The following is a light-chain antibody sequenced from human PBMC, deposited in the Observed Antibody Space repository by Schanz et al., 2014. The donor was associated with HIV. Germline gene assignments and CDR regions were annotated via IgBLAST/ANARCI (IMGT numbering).Light chain of an antibody. CDR2: WAS. CDR1: QTVLYSSNNKNY. J-gene: IGKJ5*01. Sequence: DIVMTQSPDSLAVSLGGRATINCKSSQTVLYSSNNKNYLAWYQQKPGQPPKLLIYWASTRESGAPDRFSGSGSGTDFTLTISSLQAEDVAIYYCQQYYSTLITFGQGTRLEIK. CDR3: QQYYSTLIT. V-gene: IGKV4-1*01.